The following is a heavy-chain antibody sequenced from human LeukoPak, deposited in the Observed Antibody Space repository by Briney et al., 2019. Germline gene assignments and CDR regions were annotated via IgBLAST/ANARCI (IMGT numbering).Heavy chain of an antibody. D-gene: IGHD4-17*01. CDR3: AKGIYGDYGGVDY. V-gene: IGHV3-23*01. Sequence: GESLRLSCVVSGFTFSSKAMSWVRQAPGKGLEWVSGITNSGDSTYYADSVKGRFTISRDNSKNTLHLQMNSLRAEDTAVYYCAKGIYGDYGGVDYWGQGTLVTVSS. CDR1: GFTFSSKA. CDR2: ITNSGDST. J-gene: IGHJ4*02.